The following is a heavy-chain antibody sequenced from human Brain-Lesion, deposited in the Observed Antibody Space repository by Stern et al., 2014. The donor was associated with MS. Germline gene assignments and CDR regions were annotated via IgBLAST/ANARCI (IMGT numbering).Heavy chain of an antibody. CDR1: GYIFTGYY. V-gene: IGHV1-2*02. CDR3: ARDQRGITIFGVVTDYYYLGMDV. Sequence: QMQLVQSGAEAKKPGASVKVSCKTSGYIFTGYYIHWVRQAPGKGLEWMAWNNHKNGGTKYAQKFQGRVTMSRDTSISTSYVELSSLTSDDTAVYYCARDQRGITIFGVVTDYYYLGMDVWGQGTTVTVSS. J-gene: IGHJ6*02. D-gene: IGHD3-3*01. CDR2: NNHKNGGT.